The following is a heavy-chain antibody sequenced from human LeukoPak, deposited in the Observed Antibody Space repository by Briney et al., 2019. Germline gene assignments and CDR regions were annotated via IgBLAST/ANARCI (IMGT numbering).Heavy chain of an antibody. D-gene: IGHD6-19*01. CDR1: GFTFSSYA. J-gene: IGHJ4*02. V-gene: IGHV3-48*03. CDR3: ARGIAVAATYDY. Sequence: GGSLRLSCTASGFTFSSYAMNWVRQAPGKGLEWVSYISNSGSTIYYADSVKGRFTISRDNAKNSLYLQMNSLRAEDTAVYYCARGIAVAATYDYWGQGTLVTVSS. CDR2: ISNSGSTI.